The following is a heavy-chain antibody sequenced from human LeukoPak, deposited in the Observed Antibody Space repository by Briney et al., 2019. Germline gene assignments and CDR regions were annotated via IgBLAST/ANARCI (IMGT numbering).Heavy chain of an antibody. CDR3: AKEPVVPAAIPCYFDY. V-gene: IGHV3-23*01. CDR1: GGTFSSYA. D-gene: IGHD2-2*02. CDR2: ISGSGGST. Sequence: GASVKVSCKASGGTFSSYAMSWVRQAPGKGLEWVSAISGSGGSTYYADSVKGRFTISRDNSKNTLYLQMNSLRAEDTAVYYCAKEPVVPAAIPCYFDYWGQGTLVTVSS. J-gene: IGHJ4*02.